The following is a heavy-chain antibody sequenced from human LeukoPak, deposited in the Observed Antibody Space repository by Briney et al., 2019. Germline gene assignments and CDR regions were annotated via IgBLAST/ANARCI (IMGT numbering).Heavy chain of an antibody. Sequence: PGGSLRLSCAASGFTFSSYAMSWVRQAPGKGLEWVSDISGSGGSTNYADSVKGRFTISRDNSKNTLYLQMNSLRAEDTAVYYCAKGRQWSSDWPIDCWGQGTLVTVSS. CDR1: GFTFSSYA. V-gene: IGHV3-23*01. CDR3: AKGRQWSSDWPIDC. D-gene: IGHD6-19*01. CDR2: ISGSGGST. J-gene: IGHJ4*02.